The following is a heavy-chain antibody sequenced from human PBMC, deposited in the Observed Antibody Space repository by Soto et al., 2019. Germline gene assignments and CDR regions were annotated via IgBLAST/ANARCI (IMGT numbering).Heavy chain of an antibody. CDR2: IKSKTDGGTT. Sequence: GGSLRLSCAASGFTFSNAWMNWVRQAPGKGLEWVGRIKSKTDGGTTDYAAPVKGRFTISRDDSKNTLYLQMNSLKTEDTAVYYCIWAASLRYYYYYGMDVWGQGTTVTVSS. V-gene: IGHV3-15*01. CDR3: IWAASLRYYYYYGMDV. CDR1: GFTFSNAW. D-gene: IGHD6-6*01. J-gene: IGHJ6*02.